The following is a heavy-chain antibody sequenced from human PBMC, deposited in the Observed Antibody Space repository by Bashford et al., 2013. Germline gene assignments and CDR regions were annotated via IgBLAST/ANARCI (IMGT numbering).Heavy chain of an antibody. J-gene: IGHJ4*02. V-gene: IGHV5-51*01. CDR1: GFVFINQW. CDR3: ARARLFCTSTNCPLAY. Sequence: GESLKISCKGSGFVFINQWIGWVRQMPGKGLEWVGIIHPSDSQTLYSQSFQGHVTISVDKSISTAYLELSRLKSEDTAIYYCARARLFCTSTNCPLAYWGQGTLVTVSS. D-gene: IGHD2-2*01. CDR2: IHPSDSQT.